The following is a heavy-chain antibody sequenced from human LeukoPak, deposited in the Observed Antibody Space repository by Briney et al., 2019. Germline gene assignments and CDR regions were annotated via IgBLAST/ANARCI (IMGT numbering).Heavy chain of an antibody. J-gene: IGHJ6*02. D-gene: IGHD4-17*01. CDR3: AYTVTNHYYYYGMDV. CDR2: IIPILGIA. CDR1: GGTFSSYA. Sequence: SVTVSCTASGGTFSSYAISWVRQAPGQGLEWMGRIIPILGIANYAQKFQGRVTITADKSTSTAYMELSSLRSEDTAMYYCAYTVTNHYYYYGMDVWGQGTTVTVSS. V-gene: IGHV1-69*04.